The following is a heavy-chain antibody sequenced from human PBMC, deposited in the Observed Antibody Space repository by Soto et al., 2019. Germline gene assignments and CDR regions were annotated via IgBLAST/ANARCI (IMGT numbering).Heavy chain of an antibody. CDR1: GYTFTSYA. CDR3: ARADFYDFWSGYYNI. Sequence: GASVKVSCKASGYTFTSYAMHWVRQAPGQRLEWMGWINAGNGNTKYSQKFQGRVTITRDTSASTAYMERSSLRSEDTAVYYCARADFYDFWSGYYNIWGQGTLVTVSS. D-gene: IGHD3-3*01. V-gene: IGHV1-3*01. CDR2: INAGNGNT. J-gene: IGHJ4*02.